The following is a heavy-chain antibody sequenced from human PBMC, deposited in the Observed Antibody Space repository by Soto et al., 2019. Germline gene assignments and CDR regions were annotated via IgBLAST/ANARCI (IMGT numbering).Heavy chain of an antibody. CDR1: GFTFDDYG. J-gene: IGHJ4*02. CDR3: ARVGTAIVGAPLDY. D-gene: IGHD1-26*01. CDR2: INWNGGST. V-gene: IGHV3-20*04. Sequence: GGSLRLSCAASGFTFDDYGISWVRQAPGKGLEWVSGINWNGGSTGYADSVKGRFTISRDNAKNSLYLQMNSLRAEDTALYYCARVGTAIVGAPLDYWGQGTLVTVSS.